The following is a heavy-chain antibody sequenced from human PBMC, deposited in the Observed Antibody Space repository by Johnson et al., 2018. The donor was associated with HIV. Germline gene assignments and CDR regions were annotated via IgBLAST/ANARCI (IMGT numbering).Heavy chain of an antibody. V-gene: IGHV3-13*01. CDR3: AKGLNSGSYFDDAFDL. D-gene: IGHD1-26*01. CDR1: GFTFSSYD. J-gene: IGHJ3*01. Sequence: VQLVESGGGLVQPGGSLRLSCAASGFTFSSYDMHWVRQATGKGLEWVSAIGTAGDTYYADSVKGRFTISRDNSKNTLYLQMNSLRADDTAIFYCAKGLNSGSYFDDAFDLWGQGTMVTVSS. CDR2: IGTAGDT.